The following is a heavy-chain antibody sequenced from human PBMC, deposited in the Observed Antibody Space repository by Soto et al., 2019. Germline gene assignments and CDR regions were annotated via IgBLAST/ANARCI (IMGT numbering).Heavy chain of an antibody. CDR1: GFTFSSYA. D-gene: IGHD1-26*01. J-gene: IGHJ6*03. Sequence: GGSLRLSCAASGFTFSSYAMSWVRQAPGKGLEWVSAISGSGGSTYYADSVKGRFTISRDKSKNTLYLQMNSLRAEDTAVYYCAKDTTPLFYYYYYMDVWGKGTTVTVSS. CDR2: ISGSGGST. V-gene: IGHV3-23*01. CDR3: AKDTTPLFYYYYYMDV.